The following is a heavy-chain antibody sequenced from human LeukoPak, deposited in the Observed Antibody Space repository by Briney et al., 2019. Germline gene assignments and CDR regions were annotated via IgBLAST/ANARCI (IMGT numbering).Heavy chain of an antibody. D-gene: IGHD5-12*01. CDR2: LYYRGST. V-gene: IGHV4-38-2*02. J-gene: IGHJ4*02. CDR1: GYSISSGYY. Sequence: SETLSLTCTVSGYSISSGYYWAWIRQPPGKGLEWIGNLYYRGSTSYKPSLESRVTILVDTSKNQFSLKLSSVTAADTALYYCAKDSISRYHSGSPVDYWGQGTLVTVSS. CDR3: AKDSISRYHSGSPVDY.